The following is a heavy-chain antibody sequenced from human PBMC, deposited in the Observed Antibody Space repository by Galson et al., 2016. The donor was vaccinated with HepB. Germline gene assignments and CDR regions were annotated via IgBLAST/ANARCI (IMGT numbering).Heavy chain of an antibody. J-gene: IGHJ4*02. D-gene: IGHD2-21*01. CDR1: GFAFSSYA. CDR2: ISSSGGTT. Sequence: SLRLSCAASGFAFSSYAMSWVRQAPGKGLEWVSAISSSGGTTYYADSVKGRFTISRDNSKNTLYLQMSSLRAEDTAVYYCAKEFVATASVVGDYWGQGTLVTVSS. CDR3: AKEFVATASVVGDY. V-gene: IGHV3-23*01.